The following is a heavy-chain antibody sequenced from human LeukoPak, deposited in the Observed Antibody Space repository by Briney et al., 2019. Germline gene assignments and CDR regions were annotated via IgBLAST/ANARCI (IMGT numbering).Heavy chain of an antibody. D-gene: IGHD3-10*01. V-gene: IGHV3-7*01. CDR3: ARDYYFGSGSYYHGFDY. CDR1: GFTFSSYW. Sequence: GGSLRLSCAASGFTFSSYWMTWVRQAPGKGLEWVANIKEDGSEKYYVDSVKGRFTISRDNAKNSLYLQMNSLRAEDTAVYYCARDYYFGSGSYYHGFDYWGQGTLVTVSS. J-gene: IGHJ4*02. CDR2: IKEDGSEK.